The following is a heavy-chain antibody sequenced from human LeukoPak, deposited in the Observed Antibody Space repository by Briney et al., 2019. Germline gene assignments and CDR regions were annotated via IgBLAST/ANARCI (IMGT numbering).Heavy chain of an antibody. V-gene: IGHV4-39*01. CDR2: IYYSGST. CDR1: GGSISSSRYY. Sequence: SETLSLTCTVSGGSISSSRYYWGWIRQPPGKGLEWIGSIYYSGSTYYNPSLKSRVTISVDTSKNQFSLKLSSVTAADTAVYYCASSSGSYQLYFDYWGQGTLVTVSS. CDR3: ASSSGSYQLYFDY. J-gene: IGHJ4*02. D-gene: IGHD1-26*01.